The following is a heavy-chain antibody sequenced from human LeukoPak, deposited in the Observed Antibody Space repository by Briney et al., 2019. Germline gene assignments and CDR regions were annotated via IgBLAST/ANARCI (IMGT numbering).Heavy chain of an antibody. V-gene: IGHV1-18*01. CDR3: ARDFDDILTGYYPSTSTLGY. J-gene: IGHJ4*02. CDR2: ISAYNGNT. CDR1: GYTFTSYG. D-gene: IGHD3-9*01. Sequence: ASVKLSCKASGYTFTSYGISWVRQAPGQGLEWMGWISAYNGNTNYAQKLQGRVTMTADTSTSTAYMELRSLRSDDTAVYYCARDFDDILTGYYPSTSTLGYWGQGTLVTVSS.